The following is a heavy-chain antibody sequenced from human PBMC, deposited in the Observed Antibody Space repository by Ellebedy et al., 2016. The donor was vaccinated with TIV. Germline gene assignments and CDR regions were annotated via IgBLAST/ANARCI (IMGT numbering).Heavy chain of an antibody. J-gene: IGHJ5*02. CDR1: GFTFSNYG. D-gene: IGHD5-18*01. Sequence: GESLKISCAASGFTFSNYGIHWVRQAPGKGLEWVAVISYDGSNKYYADSVKGRFTISRDNSKNTLYLQMNSLRAEDTAVYYCARDSQPWIQLENWFDPWGQGTLVTVSS. CDR2: ISYDGSNK. V-gene: IGHV3-30*03. CDR3: ARDSQPWIQLENWFDP.